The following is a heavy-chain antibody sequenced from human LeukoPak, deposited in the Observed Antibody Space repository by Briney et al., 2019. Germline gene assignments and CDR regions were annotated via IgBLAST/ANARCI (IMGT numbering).Heavy chain of an antibody. CDR1: GFTFSDYY. V-gene: IGHV3-72*01. D-gene: IGHD5-24*01. CDR3: ARGRSGRDGYNSGDFDY. CDR2: TRNRANSYTT. J-gene: IGHJ4*02. Sequence: GGSLRLSCAASGFTFSDYYMSWIRQAPGKGLEWVGRTRNRANSYTTEYAASVKGRFTISRDDSKNSLYLLMNSLKTEDTAVYYCARGRSGRDGYNSGDFDYWGQGTLVTVSS.